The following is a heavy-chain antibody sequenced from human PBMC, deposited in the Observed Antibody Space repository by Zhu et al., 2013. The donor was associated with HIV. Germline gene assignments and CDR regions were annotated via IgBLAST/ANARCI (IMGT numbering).Heavy chain of an antibody. CDR3: ARDRGYCSGGSCYLTPYNWFDP. CDR2: FIPIFGTT. V-gene: IGHV1-69*06. D-gene: IGHD2-15*01. J-gene: IGHJ5*02. CDR1: GGTLNSYT. Sequence: QVQLVQSGAEVKKPGSSVKVSCKASGGTLNSYTFSWVRQAPGQGLEWIGGFIPIFGTTNYAQKFQGKFTMTRDTSTSTVYMELSSLRSEDTAVYYCARDRGYCSGGSCYLTPYNWFDPWGQGTLVTVSS.